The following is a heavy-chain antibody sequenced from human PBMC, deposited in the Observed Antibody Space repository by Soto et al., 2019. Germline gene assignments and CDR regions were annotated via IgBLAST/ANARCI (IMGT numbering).Heavy chain of an antibody. Sequence: HPGGSLRLSCEGPGFTFSDYGFHWVRQAPGKGLEWVAMISYDGSDRYYRDSVQGRFTISRDDSKNTVFLQMNSLRTEDTAMYYCARSTYCNGGSCYPQYWGPGTQVTVSS. CDR1: GFTFSDYG. CDR2: ISYDGSDR. D-gene: IGHD2-15*01. V-gene: IGHV3-30*03. J-gene: IGHJ4*02. CDR3: ARSTYCNGGSCYPQY.